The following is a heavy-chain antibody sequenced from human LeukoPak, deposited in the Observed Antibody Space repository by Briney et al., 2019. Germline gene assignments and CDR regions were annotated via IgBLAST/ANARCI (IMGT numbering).Heavy chain of an antibody. Sequence: GGSLRLSCAASGFTFSSYGMHWVRQAPGKGLEWVAFIWYDGSNKYYADSVKGRFTISRDNSKNTLYLQMNSLRAEDTAVYYCARAGTGSWYFDYWGQGTLVTVSS. D-gene: IGHD3-10*01. V-gene: IGHV3-33*08. J-gene: IGHJ4*02. CDR2: IWYDGSNK. CDR1: GFTFSSYG. CDR3: ARAGTGSWYFDY.